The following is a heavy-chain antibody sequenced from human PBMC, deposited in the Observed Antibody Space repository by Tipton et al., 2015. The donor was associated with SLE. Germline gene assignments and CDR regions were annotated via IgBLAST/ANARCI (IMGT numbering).Heavy chain of an antibody. CDR2: IYYSGST. Sequence: GLVKPSETLSLTCTVSGGSISSYYWSWIRQPPGKGLEWIGYIYYSGSTNYNPSLKSRVTISVDTSKNQFSLKLSSVTAADTAVYYCARHPRDSSGWIDYWGQGTLVTVSS. CDR1: GGSISSYY. V-gene: IGHV4-59*08. CDR3: ARHPRDSSGWIDY. J-gene: IGHJ4*02. D-gene: IGHD6-19*01.